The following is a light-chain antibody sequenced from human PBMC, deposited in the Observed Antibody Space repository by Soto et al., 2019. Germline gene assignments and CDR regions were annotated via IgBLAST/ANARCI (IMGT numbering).Light chain of an antibody. CDR3: TSYTPTGALV. CDR1: NTDVGGYNY. J-gene: IGLJ6*01. V-gene: IGLV2-14*01. CDR2: EVR. Sequence: QSALTQPASVSGSPGQSITDSCTGTNTDVGGYNYVSWYQHRPGKAPRLMIYEVRNRLSGVSNRFSGSKSGNTASLTIPGLQSEDESDYYCTSYTPTGALVFGSGTKLTVL.